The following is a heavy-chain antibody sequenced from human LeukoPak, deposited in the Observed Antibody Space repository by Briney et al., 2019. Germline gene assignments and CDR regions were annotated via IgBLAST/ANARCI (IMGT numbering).Heavy chain of an antibody. Sequence: ASVKVSCKASGVSFSKDVLNWVRQAPGRGLEWMGGFIPVSGTVQYAQRFLGRVTITADESMSTVYMELSSLSSEDTAVYYCTRGSAWYCSTTACLNWFDSWGQGTLVIVSS. CDR3: TRGSAWYCSTTACLNWFDS. D-gene: IGHD2-2*01. CDR1: GVSFSKDV. CDR2: FIPVSGTV. J-gene: IGHJ5*01. V-gene: IGHV1-69*13.